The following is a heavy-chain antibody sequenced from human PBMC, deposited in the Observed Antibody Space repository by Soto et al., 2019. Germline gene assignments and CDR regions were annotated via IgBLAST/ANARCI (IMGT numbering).Heavy chain of an antibody. D-gene: IGHD2-2*01. CDR1: GFTFSSYA. CDR2: ISYDGSNK. CDR3: ACDPLRVPAATVIYYYSYGMDV. V-gene: IGHV3-30-3*01. Sequence: GGSLRLSCAASGFTFSSYAMHWVRQAPGKGLEWVAVISYDGSNKYYADSLKGRFTISRDNSKNTLYLQMNSLRAEDTAVYYCACDPLRVPAATVIYYYSYGMDVWGQGTTVTVSS. J-gene: IGHJ6*02.